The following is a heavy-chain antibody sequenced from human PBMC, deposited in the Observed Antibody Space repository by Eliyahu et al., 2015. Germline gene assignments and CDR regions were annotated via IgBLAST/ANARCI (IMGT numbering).Heavy chain of an antibody. V-gene: IGHV4-34*01. CDR3: ARGRIAARAIPGYNWFDP. CDR2: INHSGST. D-gene: IGHD6-6*01. Sequence: QVQLQQWGAGLLKPSETLSLTCAVYGGSFXGYYWSWIRQPPGKGLEWIGEINHSGSTNYNPSLKSRVTISVDTSKNQFSLKLSSVTAADTAVYYCARGRIAARAIPGYNWFDPWGQGTLVTVSS. CDR1: GGSFXGYY. J-gene: IGHJ5*02.